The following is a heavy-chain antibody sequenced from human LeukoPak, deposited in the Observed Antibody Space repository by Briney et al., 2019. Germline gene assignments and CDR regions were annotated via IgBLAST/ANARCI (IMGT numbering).Heavy chain of an antibody. J-gene: IGHJ1*01. CDR1: GFTFSSYS. CDR3: ASSSSSWYIYFQH. V-gene: IGHV3-21*01. CDR2: ISSSSSYI. D-gene: IGHD6-13*01. Sequence: GGSLRLSCAASGFTFSSYSMNWVRQAPGKGLEWVSSISSSSSYIYYADSVKGRFTISRDNAKNSLYLQMNSLRAEDTAVYYCASSSSSWYIYFQHWGQGTLVTVSS.